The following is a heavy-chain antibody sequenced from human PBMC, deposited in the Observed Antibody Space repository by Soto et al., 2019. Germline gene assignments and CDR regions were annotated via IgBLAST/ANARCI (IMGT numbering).Heavy chain of an antibody. Sequence: QITLKESGPPLVKPTQHLTLTCSFSGFSLTTAGEGVGWVRQPPREALEWLALSYWDDDERYSPSLKTRLTISMDPSKNQVFLIMTNMDPLDTSAYYCAHSRNLITDDAQVGEFDYLCQVYMVTVSS. CDR3: AHSRNLITDDAQVGEFDY. CDR1: GFSLTTAGEG. J-gene: IGHJ4*02. CDR2: SYWDDDE. V-gene: IGHV2-5*02. D-gene: IGHD3-16*01.